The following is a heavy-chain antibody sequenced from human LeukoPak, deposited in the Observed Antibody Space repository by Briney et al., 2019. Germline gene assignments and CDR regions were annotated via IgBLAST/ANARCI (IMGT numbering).Heavy chain of an antibody. V-gene: IGHV3-23*01. D-gene: IGHD3-22*01. J-gene: IGHJ4*02. CDR3: AKGGLIVVVIANFDY. CDR2: ISGSGGST. CDR1: GFTFSSYA. Sequence: GGSLRLSCAASGFTFSSYAMHWVRQAPGKGLEWVSAISGSGGSTYYADSVKGRFTISRDNSKNTLYLQMNSLRAEDTAVYYCAKGGLIVVVIANFDYWGQGTLVTVSS.